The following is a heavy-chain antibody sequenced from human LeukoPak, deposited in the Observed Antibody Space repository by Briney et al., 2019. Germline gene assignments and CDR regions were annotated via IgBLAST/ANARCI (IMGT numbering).Heavy chain of an antibody. D-gene: IGHD3-10*01. CDR1: GFTFSSYA. CDR2: ISGSGGST. J-gene: IGHJ6*02. V-gene: IGHV3-23*01. CDR3: AKEGATMVRGVNYGMDV. Sequence: GGSLRLSCAASGFTFSSYAMSWVRQAPGKGLEWVSAISGSGGSTYYADSVKGRLTISRDNSKNTLYLQMNSLRAEDTAVYYCAKEGATMVRGVNYGMDVWGQGTTVTVSS.